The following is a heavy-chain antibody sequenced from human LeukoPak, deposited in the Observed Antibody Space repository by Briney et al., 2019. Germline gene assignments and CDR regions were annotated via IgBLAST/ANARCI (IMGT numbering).Heavy chain of an antibody. CDR2: ISGSGGST. CDR3: AKVYGRRFLEWLSSPFDP. J-gene: IGHJ5*02. CDR1: GFTFSSYA. Sequence: GGSLRLSCAASGFTFSSYAMSWVRQAPGKRLEWVSAISGSGGSTYYADSVKGRFTISRDNSKNTLYLQMNSLRAEDTAVYYCAKVYGRRFLEWLSSPFDPWGQGTLVTVSS. D-gene: IGHD3-3*01. V-gene: IGHV3-23*01.